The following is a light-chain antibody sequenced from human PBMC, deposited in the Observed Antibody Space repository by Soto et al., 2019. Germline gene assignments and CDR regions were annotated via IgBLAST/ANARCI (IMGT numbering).Light chain of an antibody. J-gene: IGKJ5*01. CDR1: QGVGNY. V-gene: IGKV1-39*01. CDR3: QQSYVLPIT. CDR2: VTS. Sequence: DIQMTQSPSSLSAFVGDRVTITCRASQGVGNYLSWYQQKPGKAPKLLIYVTSSLQSGVPSRFSGSGYGTDFTFTICSLHSEDFATYYCQQSYVLPITFGQGTRLEIK.